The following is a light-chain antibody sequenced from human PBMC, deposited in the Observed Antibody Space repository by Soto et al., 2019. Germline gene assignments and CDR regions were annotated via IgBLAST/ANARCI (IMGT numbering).Light chain of an antibody. CDR1: QNVKTR. J-gene: IGKJ4*01. CDR3: QQYDEWPLT. CDR2: DAF. V-gene: IGKV3-15*01. Sequence: EKVMTQSPATLSVSPGERATLSCRAIQNVKTRLAWYQQKSGQAPRLLIFDAFTRATGIPARFSGSASGTDFTLTISSLQSEDSAVYYCQQYDEWPLTFGGGTKVDIK.